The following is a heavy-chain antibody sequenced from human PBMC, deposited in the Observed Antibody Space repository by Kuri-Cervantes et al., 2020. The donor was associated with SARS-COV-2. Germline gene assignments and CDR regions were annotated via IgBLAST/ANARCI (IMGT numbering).Heavy chain of an antibody. J-gene: IGHJ5*02. CDR3: ARDLARMTTSSWWGLDT. CDR1: GFPLSDYY. CDR2: ISSSGSYS. V-gene: IGHV3-11*06. Sequence: GRCLRIPWEASGFPLSDYYMSWIRQAPGKGLEWIAYISSSGSYSQSADSVEGRFTVSRDNAKNSLYLQMNNLRVEDTALYYCARDLARMTTSSWWGLDTWGQATLVTVSS. D-gene: IGHD4-11*01.